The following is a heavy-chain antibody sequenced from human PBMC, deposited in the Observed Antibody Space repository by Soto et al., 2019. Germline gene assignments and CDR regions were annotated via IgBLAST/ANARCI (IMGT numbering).Heavy chain of an antibody. D-gene: IGHD5-12*01. CDR3: ASRGDIVATIVDYSYGMDV. J-gene: IGHJ6*02. V-gene: IGHV1-69*12. Sequence: QVQLVQSGAEVKKPGSSVKVSCKASGGTFSSYAISWVRQAPGQGLEWMGGIIPIFGTANYAQKCQGRVTITADESTSTAYMELSSMRSEDTAVYYCASRGDIVATIVDYSYGMDVWGQGTTVTVSS. CDR1: GGTFSSYA. CDR2: IIPIFGTA.